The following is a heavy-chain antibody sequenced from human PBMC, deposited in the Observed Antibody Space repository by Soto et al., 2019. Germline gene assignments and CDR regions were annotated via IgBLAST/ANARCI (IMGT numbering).Heavy chain of an antibody. CDR2: IRNGGTNM. J-gene: IGHJ3*02. CDR1: GFTFSSYE. D-gene: IGHD3-10*01. Sequence: PGGSLRLSCAASGFTFSSYEMNWVRQAPGKGLEWVSYIRNGGTNMYYADSVKGRFTISRDDAKSSLYLQMNSLRAEDTAVYYCAKFFGAFDIWGQGIMVTVSS. V-gene: IGHV3-48*03. CDR3: AKFFGAFDI.